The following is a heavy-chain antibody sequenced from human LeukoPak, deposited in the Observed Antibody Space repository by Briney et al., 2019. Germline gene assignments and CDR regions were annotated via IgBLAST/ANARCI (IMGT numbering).Heavy chain of an antibody. CDR3: ARVRSQQLLGWFDP. J-gene: IGHJ5*02. D-gene: IGHD6-13*01. CDR1: GYTFTSYG. Sequence: EASVKVSCKASGYTFTSYGISWVRQAPGQGLEWMGWISAYNGNTNYAQKLQGRVTMTTDTSTSTAYMELRSLRSDDTAVYYCARVRSQQLLGWFDPWGQGTLVTVSS. V-gene: IGHV1-18*01. CDR2: ISAYNGNT.